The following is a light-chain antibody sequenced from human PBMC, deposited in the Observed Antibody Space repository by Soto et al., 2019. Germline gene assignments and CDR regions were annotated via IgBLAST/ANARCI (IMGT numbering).Light chain of an antibody. V-gene: IGKV1-9*01. Sequence: IQLTQSPSSLSAPLRDSVTITCRASQGINTFLAWYKKKAGKAPKLMIYAASTLQSGVPSRFSGSGSGTDFTLTISSLQSEDFATYYCQQLNSYPITFGQGTRLEIK. CDR2: AAS. J-gene: IGKJ5*01. CDR1: QGINTF. CDR3: QQLNSYPIT.